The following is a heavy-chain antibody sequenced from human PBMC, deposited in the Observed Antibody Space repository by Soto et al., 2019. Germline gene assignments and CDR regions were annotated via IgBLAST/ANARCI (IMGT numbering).Heavy chain of an antibody. CDR3: TTGIYYDILTGYHNVAY. Sequence: EVLLLESGGGLVKPGGSLRLSCVASGFNLSHPWMTWVRQAAGKGLEWVGRIKSKTDGGTADYAAPVKGRATISRDDSKNTVYLQMNSLKTEDTAVYYCTTGIYYDILTGYHNVAYWGQGALVTVSS. D-gene: IGHD3-9*01. V-gene: IGHV3-15*01. CDR1: GFNLSHPW. CDR2: IKSKTDGGTA. J-gene: IGHJ4*02.